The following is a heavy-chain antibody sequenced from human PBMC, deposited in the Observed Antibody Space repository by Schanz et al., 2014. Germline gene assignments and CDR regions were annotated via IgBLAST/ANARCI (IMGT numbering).Heavy chain of an antibody. CDR1: GFTFSSYA. Sequence: VQLVESGGGLVKPGGSLRLSCAASGFTFSSYAMSWVRQAPGKGLEWVSAISGSGGDTYYADSVKGRFTISRDNAKSSLHLQMNSRRADDTAVYYCARDGVAATTDFEYWGQGALVTVSS. J-gene: IGHJ4*02. V-gene: IGHV3-23*04. CDR3: ARDGVAATTDFEY. CDR2: ISGSGGDT. D-gene: IGHD1-1*01.